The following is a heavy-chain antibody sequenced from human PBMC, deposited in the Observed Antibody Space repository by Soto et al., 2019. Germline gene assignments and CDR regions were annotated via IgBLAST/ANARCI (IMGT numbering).Heavy chain of an antibody. V-gene: IGHV5-10-1*01. CDR1: GYSFTSYW. CDR2: IDPSDSYT. D-gene: IGHD3-3*01. CDR3: ARHPRRITIFGVEIDY. Sequence: PGESLKISCKGSGYSFTSYWISWLRQMPGKGLEWMGSIDPSDSYTNYSPSFQGHVTISADKSISTAYLQWSSLKASDTAMYYCARHPRRITIFGVEIDYWAQGTMVTVSS. J-gene: IGHJ4*02.